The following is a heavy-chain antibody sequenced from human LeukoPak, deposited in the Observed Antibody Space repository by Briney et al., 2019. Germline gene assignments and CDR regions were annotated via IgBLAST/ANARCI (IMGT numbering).Heavy chain of an antibody. Sequence: GGSLRLSCAASGFTFSSYAMHWVRQAPGKGLEYVSAISSNGGSTYYANSVKGRFTISRDNSKNTLYLQMGSLRAEDTAVYYCARSTYYYDSSGYSSGHFDYWGQGTLVTVSS. D-gene: IGHD3-22*01. CDR2: ISSNGGST. CDR3: ARSTYYYDSSGYSSGHFDY. J-gene: IGHJ4*02. V-gene: IGHV3-64*01. CDR1: GFTFSSYA.